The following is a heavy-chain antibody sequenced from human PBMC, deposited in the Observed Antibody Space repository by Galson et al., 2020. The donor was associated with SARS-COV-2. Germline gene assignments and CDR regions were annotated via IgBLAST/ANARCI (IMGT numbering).Heavy chain of an antibody. CDR3: ARERLEY. J-gene: IGHJ4*02. CDR2: IRSSSGTI. V-gene: IGHV3-48*04. D-gene: IGHD1-1*01. Sequence: GESLKISCAASGFTFSSYTMNWVRQAPVKGLELVAYIRSSSGTIYYADSVKGRFISRDNAKNSLYLQLNSLRVEDTAVYYCARERLEYWGQGTLVTVSS. CDR1: GFTFSSYT.